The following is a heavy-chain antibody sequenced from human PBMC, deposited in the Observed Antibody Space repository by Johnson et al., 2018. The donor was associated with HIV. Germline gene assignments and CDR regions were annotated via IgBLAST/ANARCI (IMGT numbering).Heavy chain of an antibody. Sequence: VQLVESGGGLAQPAWSPRLSCAASQFTFSSYYMNCVRQASGNGLELVGQVNPNGGITYLIDSGKDRFSTSRDNAKNTLHLQMNSLRAEDTAVYYCARFKQCLIRGGTDAFDIWGPGTMVVVSS. CDR3: ARFKQCLIRGGTDAFDI. D-gene: IGHD6-19*01. CDR2: VNPNGGIT. J-gene: IGHJ3*02. V-gene: IGHV3-25*03. CDR1: QFTFSSYY.